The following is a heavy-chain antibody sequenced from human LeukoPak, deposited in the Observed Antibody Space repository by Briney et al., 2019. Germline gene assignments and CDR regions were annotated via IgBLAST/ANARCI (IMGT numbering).Heavy chain of an antibody. CDR1: GFTFDDYA. V-gene: IGHV3-43D*03. D-gene: IGHD2-2*03. Sequence: GGSLRLPCAASGFTFDDYAMHWVRQAPGKGLEWVSLISWDGGSTYYADSVKGRFTISRDNSKNSLYLQMNSLRAEDTALYYCAKALDGYCSSTSCYGFDYWGQGTLVTVSS. CDR3: AKALDGYCSSTSCYGFDY. J-gene: IGHJ4*02. CDR2: ISWDGGST.